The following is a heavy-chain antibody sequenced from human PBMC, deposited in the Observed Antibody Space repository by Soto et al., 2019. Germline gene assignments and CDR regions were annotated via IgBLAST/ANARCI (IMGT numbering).Heavy chain of an antibody. CDR3: ARAGITMVRGAPWGPPYGMDV. Sequence: SETLSLTCTVSGGSISSGDYYWSWIRQPPGKGLEWIGYIYYSGSTYYNPSLKSRVTISVDTSKNQFSLKLSSVTAADTAVYYCARAGITMVRGAPWGPPYGMDVWGQGTTVT. J-gene: IGHJ6*02. D-gene: IGHD3-10*01. V-gene: IGHV4-30-4*01. CDR2: IYYSGST. CDR1: GGSISSGDYY.